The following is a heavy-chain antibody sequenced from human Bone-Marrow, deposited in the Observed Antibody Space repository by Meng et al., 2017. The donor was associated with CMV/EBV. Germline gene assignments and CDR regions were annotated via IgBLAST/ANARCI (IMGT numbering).Heavy chain of an antibody. CDR3: ARGGAGGGNLYFFDY. V-gene: IGHV3-23*01. J-gene: IGHJ4*02. CDR2: ISRTTDVT. Sequence: SGCSFSSYARCWVRQAPGKGLEWISGISRTTDVTYYADSVRGRFTVSRDNSKNTLYLQMNSLTAEDTAVYYCARGGAGGGNLYFFDYWGQGTLVTVSS. D-gene: IGHD3-16*01. CDR1: GCSFSSYA.